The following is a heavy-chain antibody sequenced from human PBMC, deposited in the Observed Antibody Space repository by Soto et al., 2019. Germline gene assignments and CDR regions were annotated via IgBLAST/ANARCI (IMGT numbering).Heavy chain of an antibody. J-gene: IGHJ6*02. Sequence: PRASLKISCTCSGYSFTSYWIGWVRQMPGKGLEWMGIIYPGDSDTRYSPSFQGQVTISADKSISTAYLQWSSLKASDTAMYYCARRPHSSGYQDVWGQGTTVTVSS. CDR2: IYPGDSDT. D-gene: IGHD3-22*01. CDR3: ARRPHSSGYQDV. CDR1: GYSFTSYW. V-gene: IGHV5-51*01.